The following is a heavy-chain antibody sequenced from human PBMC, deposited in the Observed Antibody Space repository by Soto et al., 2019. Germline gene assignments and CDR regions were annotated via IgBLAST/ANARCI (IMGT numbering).Heavy chain of an antibody. CDR1: GFTFPRYS. V-gene: IGHV3-21*06. Sequence: PGGSLRFSCAPSGFTFPRYSLNWFRQAPGKGLEWVSSISSTTNYIYYGDSMKGRFTISRDNAKNSLYLEMNSLRAEDTAVYYCARESEDLTSNFDYWGQGTLVTVSS. CDR3: ARESEDLTSNFDY. CDR2: ISSTTNYI. J-gene: IGHJ4*02.